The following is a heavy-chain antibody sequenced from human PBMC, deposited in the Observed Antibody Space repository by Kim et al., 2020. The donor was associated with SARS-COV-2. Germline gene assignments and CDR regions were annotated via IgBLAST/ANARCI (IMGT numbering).Heavy chain of an antibody. CDR2: IYSGGST. D-gene: IGHD3-3*01. J-gene: IGHJ6*03. Sequence: GGSLRLSCAASGFTVSSNYMSWVRQAPGKGLEWVSVIYSGGSTYYADSVKGRFTISRDNSKNTLYLQMNSLRAEDTAVYYCARVYYDFWSGYGGDPRNYYYYYMDVWGKGTTVTVSS. CDR1: GFTVSSNY. CDR3: ARVYYDFWSGYGGDPRNYYYYYMDV. V-gene: IGHV3-53*01.